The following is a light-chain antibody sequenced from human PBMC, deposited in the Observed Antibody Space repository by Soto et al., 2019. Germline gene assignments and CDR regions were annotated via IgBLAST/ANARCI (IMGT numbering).Light chain of an antibody. CDR2: SAS. V-gene: IGKV1-9*01. Sequence: IQLTQSPSSLSASVGDRVTITCRASQGISSYLAWYQQKPGKAPKLLIYSASTLQSGVPSRFSSSGSGTDITLTISSLQPEDFAAYYCQQLNSYPPTFGPGTKVEIK. CDR3: QQLNSYPPT. J-gene: IGKJ3*01. CDR1: QGISSY.